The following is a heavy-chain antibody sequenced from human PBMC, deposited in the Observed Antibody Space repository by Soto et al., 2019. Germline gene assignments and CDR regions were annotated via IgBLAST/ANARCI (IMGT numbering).Heavy chain of an antibody. Sequence: QVQLQESGPGLVKPSETLSLTCSVSGGSIGSYYWSWIRQPPGKGLEWIGYISYSGNTNYNPSLKSRITISVDTSKNQFSVKLSSMTAADTAVYYCARAGGYGGGWLYWGQGALVTVSS. V-gene: IGHV4-59*01. D-gene: IGHD6-19*01. CDR2: ISYSGNT. J-gene: IGHJ4*02. CDR1: GGSIGSYY. CDR3: ARAGGYGGGWLY.